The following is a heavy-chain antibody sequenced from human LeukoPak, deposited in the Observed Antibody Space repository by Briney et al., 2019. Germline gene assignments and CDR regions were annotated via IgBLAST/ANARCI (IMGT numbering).Heavy chain of an antibody. J-gene: IGHJ5*02. CDR1: GISFSDYY. Sequence: TGGSLRLSCAASGISFSDYYMSWIRQAPGKGLEYVSAISSNGGSTYYADSVKGRFTISRDNSKNTLYLQMSSLRAEDTAVYYCVKLNWFDPWGQGTLVTVSS. CDR3: VKLNWFDP. V-gene: IGHV3-64D*06. CDR2: ISSNGGST.